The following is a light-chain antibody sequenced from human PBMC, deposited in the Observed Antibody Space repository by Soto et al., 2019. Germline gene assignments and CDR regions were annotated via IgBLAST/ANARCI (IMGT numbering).Light chain of an antibody. J-gene: IGKJ2*01. CDR2: WAS. CDR3: QQYYSIPYT. CDR1: QSVLYSSNNKNY. V-gene: IGKV4-1*01. Sequence: DIVMTQSPDSLAVSLGERATINCKSSQSVLYSSNNKNYLAWYQQKPVQPPKLLIYWASTRESGVPDRFSGSGSGTYFNLTSSSPQAEDVADYYCQQYYSIPYTFGQGTKLEIK.